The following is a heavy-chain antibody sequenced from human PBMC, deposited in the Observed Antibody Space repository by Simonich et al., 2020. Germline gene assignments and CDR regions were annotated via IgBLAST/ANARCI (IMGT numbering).Heavy chain of an antibody. D-gene: IGHD5-12*01. CDR1: GYTFTGYY. CDR3: ASSKLATIDY. CDR2: INPNSGGT. Sequence: QVQLVQSGAEVIKPGASVKVSCKASGYTFTGYYMHWARQAPGQGLEWMGWINPNSGGTNYAQKLQGRVTMTRDTSISTAYMELSRLRSDDTAVYYCASSKLATIDYWGQGTLVTVSS. V-gene: IGHV1-2*02. J-gene: IGHJ4*02.